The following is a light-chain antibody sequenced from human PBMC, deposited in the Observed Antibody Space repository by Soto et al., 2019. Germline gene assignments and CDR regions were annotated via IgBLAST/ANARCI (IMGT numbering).Light chain of an antibody. J-gene: IGKJ1*01. Sequence: EIVMTQSPATLTLSPGERATLYXRASNSVIMNLPWYQQKPGXAPRXXXDGXSTRATGSPARLSGSGSGTEFTLTISSLHSEDFAVYYCQQYKNWTRTFGQGTKVDIK. CDR3: QQYKNWTRT. V-gene: IGKV3-15*01. CDR1: NSVIMN. CDR2: GXS.